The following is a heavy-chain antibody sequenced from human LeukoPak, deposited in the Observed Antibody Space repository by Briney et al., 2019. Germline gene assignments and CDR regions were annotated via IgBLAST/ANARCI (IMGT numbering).Heavy chain of an antibody. CDR3: ARAGRSSRGAHFDY. V-gene: IGHV1-2*02. Sequence: ASVKVSCKASGYTFTGYYVHWVRQAPGQGLEWMGWINPNSGGTNYAQKFQGRVTMTRDTSISTAYMELSRLRSDDTAVYYCARAGRSSRGAHFDYWGQGTLVTVSS. J-gene: IGHJ4*02. CDR1: GYTFTGYY. CDR2: INPNSGGT. D-gene: IGHD3-10*01.